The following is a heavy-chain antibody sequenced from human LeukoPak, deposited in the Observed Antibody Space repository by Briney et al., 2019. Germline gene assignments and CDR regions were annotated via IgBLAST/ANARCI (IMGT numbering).Heavy chain of an antibody. CDR2: INPNSGDT. V-gene: IGHV1-2*02. D-gene: IGHD2-2*01. Sequence: ASVKVSCKASGYTFTGYYIHWVQQAPGQGLEWMGWINPNSGDTNYAQKFQGRVTLTRDTSISTAYMELRRLRSDDTAVYYCARLVGYCSSITCFDYWGQGTLVTVSS. CDR3: ARLVGYCSSITCFDY. J-gene: IGHJ4*02. CDR1: GYTFTGYY.